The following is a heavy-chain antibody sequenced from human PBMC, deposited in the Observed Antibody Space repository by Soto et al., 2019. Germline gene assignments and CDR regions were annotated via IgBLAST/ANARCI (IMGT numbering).Heavy chain of an antibody. Sequence: PSETLSLTCTVSGGSISSYYWSWIRQPPGKGLEWTGYIYDSGSTNYNPSLKSRVTISVDTSKNQFSLKLSSVTAADTAVYYCARQGIATAGTSLDYWGQGTLVTVSS. J-gene: IGHJ4*02. CDR2: IYDSGST. CDR3: ARQGIATAGTSLDY. D-gene: IGHD6-13*01. V-gene: IGHV4-59*08. CDR1: GGSISSYY.